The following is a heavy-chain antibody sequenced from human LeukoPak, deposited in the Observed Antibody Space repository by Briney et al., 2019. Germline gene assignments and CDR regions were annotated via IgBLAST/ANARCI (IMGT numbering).Heavy chain of an antibody. CDR1: GGSISSYY. D-gene: IGHD3-22*01. Sequence: PSETLSLTCSVSGGSISSYYWSWIRQPPGKGLEWIGYIYYSGSTNYNPSLKCRVTISVDTSTNQFSLKLSSVTAADTAVYYCARSSIRSSGYYYADYWGQGTLVTVSS. V-gene: IGHV4-59*08. CDR3: ARSSIRSSGYYYADY. CDR2: IYYSGST. J-gene: IGHJ4*02.